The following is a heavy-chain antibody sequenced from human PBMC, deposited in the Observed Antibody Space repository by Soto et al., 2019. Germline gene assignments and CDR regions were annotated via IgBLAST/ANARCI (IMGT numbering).Heavy chain of an antibody. J-gene: IGHJ6*02. V-gene: IGHV1-2*02. CDR1: GYTFTGYY. CDR2: INPNSGGT. Sequence: XSVKVSCKASGYTFTGYYMHWVREAPGQGLEWMGWINPNSGGTNYAQKFQGRVTMTRDTSISTAYMELSRLRSDDTAVYYCARGLATILSGMDVWGQGTTVTVSS. D-gene: IGHD5-12*01. CDR3: ARGLATILSGMDV.